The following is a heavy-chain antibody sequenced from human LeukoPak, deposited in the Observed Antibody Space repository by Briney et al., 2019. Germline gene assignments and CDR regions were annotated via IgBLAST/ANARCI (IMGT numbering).Heavy chain of an antibody. J-gene: IGHJ4*02. D-gene: IGHD5-12*01. CDR2: INPNSGGT. CDR1: GYTFTGYY. CDR3: ARDHIRGYDYYD. Sequence: ASVKGSCKASGYTFTGYYMHWVRQAPGQGLEWMGWINPNSGGTNYAQKFQGRVTMTRDTSISTAYMELSRLRTDDTAVYYCARDHIRGYDYYDWGQGTLVTVSS. V-gene: IGHV1-2*02.